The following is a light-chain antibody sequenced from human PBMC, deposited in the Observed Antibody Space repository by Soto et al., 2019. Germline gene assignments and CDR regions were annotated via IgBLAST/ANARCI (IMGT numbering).Light chain of an antibody. CDR2: KAS. CDR1: QTISSW. V-gene: IGKV1-5*03. Sequence: DIPVTQSPSTMPASLVDRVTITCRASQTISSWLAWYQQKPGKAPKLLIYKASTLESGVPSRFSGRGSGTEFTLTISSLQPEDFATYSCQQYYISWSFGRGTKVDIK. J-gene: IGKJ1*01. CDR3: QQYYISWS.